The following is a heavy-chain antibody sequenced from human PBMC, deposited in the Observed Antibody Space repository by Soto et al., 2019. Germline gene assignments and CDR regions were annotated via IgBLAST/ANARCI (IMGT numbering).Heavy chain of an antibody. D-gene: IGHD3-16*01. CDR1: GFTFGYYS. Sequence: GGSLILSCTSSGFTFGYYSMSWFRQAPGKGLEWVGFIRSKAYGGTTEYAASVKGRFTISRDDSKSITYLQMNSLKTEDTAVYYCTRVDRELGHSFHNYWGQGTLVTVSS. V-gene: IGHV3-49*03. CDR3: TRVDRELGHSFHNY. CDR2: IRSKAYGGTT. J-gene: IGHJ4*02.